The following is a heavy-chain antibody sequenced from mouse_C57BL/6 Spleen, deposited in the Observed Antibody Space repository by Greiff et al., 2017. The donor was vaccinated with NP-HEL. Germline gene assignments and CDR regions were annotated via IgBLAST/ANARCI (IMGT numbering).Heavy chain of an antibody. J-gene: IGHJ4*01. CDR1: GFSFNTYA. CDR2: IRSKSNNYAT. D-gene: IGHD2-4*01. V-gene: IGHV10-1*01. CDR3: VSDDYDSYYYAMDY. Sequence: EAGGGLVQPKGSLKLSCAASGFSFNTYAMNWVRQAPGKGLEWVARIRSKSNNYATYYADSVKDRFTISRDDSESMLYLQMNNLKTEDTAMYYCVSDDYDSYYYAMDYWGQGTSVTVSS.